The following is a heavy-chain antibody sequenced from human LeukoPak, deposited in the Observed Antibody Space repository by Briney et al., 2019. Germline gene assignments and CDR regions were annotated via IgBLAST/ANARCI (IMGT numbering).Heavy chain of an antibody. D-gene: IGHD3-10*01. J-gene: IGHJ3*02. V-gene: IGHV1-18*01. Sequence: GASVTVSCKASGYTFTSYGISWVRQAPGQGLEWMGWISAYNCNTNYTQKLQGRVTMTTDTSTSTAYMELRSLRSDDTAVYYCARDPQYYYGSGRNPNAFDIWGQGTMVTVSS. CDR1: GYTFTSYG. CDR3: ARDPQYYYGSGRNPNAFDI. CDR2: ISAYNCNT.